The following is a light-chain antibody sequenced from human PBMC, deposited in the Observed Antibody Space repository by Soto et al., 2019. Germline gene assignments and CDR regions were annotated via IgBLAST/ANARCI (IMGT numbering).Light chain of an antibody. CDR2: GAS. Sequence: EIVMTQSPATLSVSPGERATLSCRASQSVSSNLAWYQQKLGQAPRLLIYGASTRATGIPARFSGGGSGTEFILTISSLQSEDFAVYYCQQYNNWPPLTFGQGTRLEIK. V-gene: IGKV3D-15*01. CDR3: QQYNNWPPLT. J-gene: IGKJ5*01. CDR1: QSVSSN.